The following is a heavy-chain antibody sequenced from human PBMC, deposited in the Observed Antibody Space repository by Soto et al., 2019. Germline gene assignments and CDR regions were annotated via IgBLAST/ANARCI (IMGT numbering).Heavy chain of an antibody. V-gene: IGHV4-30-4*01. D-gene: IGHD4-4*01. CDR1: GGSISSGDYY. CDR2: IYYSGST. CDR3: ARISNYDYYYYGMDV. Sequence: QVQLQESGPGLVKPSQTLSLTCTVSGGSISSGDYYWSWIRQPPGKGLEWIGYIYYSGSTYYNPSLQSRVTISVDTSKNQFSLKLSSVTAADTAVYYCARISNYDYYYYGMDVWGQGTTVTVSS. J-gene: IGHJ6*02.